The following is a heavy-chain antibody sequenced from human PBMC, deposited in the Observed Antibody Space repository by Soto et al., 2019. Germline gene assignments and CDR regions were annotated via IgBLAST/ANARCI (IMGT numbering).Heavy chain of an antibody. D-gene: IGHD3-16*01. CDR3: AKDRGGYYYDY. V-gene: IGHV3-30*18. J-gene: IGHJ4*02. CDR2: ISYDGSNK. CDR1: GFTFSSYG. Sequence: PGGSLRLSCGASGFTFSSYGMHWVRQAPGKGLEWVAVISYDGSNKYYADSVKGRFTISRDNSKNTLYLQMNSLRAEDTAVYYCAKDRGGYYYDYWGQGTLVTVSS.